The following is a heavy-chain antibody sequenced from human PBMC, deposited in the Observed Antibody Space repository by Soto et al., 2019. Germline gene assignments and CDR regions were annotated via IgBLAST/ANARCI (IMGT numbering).Heavy chain of an antibody. D-gene: IGHD3-22*01. Sequence: GGSLRLSCAASGFTFSSYGMHWVRQAPGKGLEWVAVISYDGSNKYYADSVKGRFTISRDNSKNTLYLQMNSLRAEDTAVYYCAKTYYYDSSGLQFDYWGQGTLVTVSS. CDR3: AKTYYYDSSGLQFDY. CDR2: ISYDGSNK. J-gene: IGHJ4*02. V-gene: IGHV3-30*18. CDR1: GFTFSSYG.